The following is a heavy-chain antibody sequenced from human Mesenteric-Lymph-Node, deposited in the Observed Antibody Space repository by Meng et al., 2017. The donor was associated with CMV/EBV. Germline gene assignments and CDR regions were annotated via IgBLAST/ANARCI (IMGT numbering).Heavy chain of an antibody. J-gene: IGHJ4*02. CDR2: LFSGGTT. Sequence: GESLKISCAASGLTVGSNYMSWVRQAPGMGLEWVSVLFSGGTTNYADSVRGRFTISRDISKNTLFLQMNSLRVEDTAVYYCTRWSSGLDYWGQGTLVTVSS. D-gene: IGHD3-22*01. V-gene: IGHV3-53*01. CDR3: TRWSSGLDY. CDR1: GLTVGSNY.